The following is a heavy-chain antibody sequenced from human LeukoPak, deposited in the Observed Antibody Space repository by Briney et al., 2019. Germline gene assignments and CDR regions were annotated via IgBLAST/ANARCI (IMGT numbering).Heavy chain of an antibody. V-gene: IGHV4-34*01. Sequence: PSETLSLTCAVYGGSFSGYYWSWIRQPPGKGLEWIGEINHSGSTNYNPSLKSRVTISVDTSKNQFSLKLSSVTAADTAVYYCARAGDSSGWYFDYWGQGTLVTVSS. CDR3: ARAGDSSGWYFDY. CDR2: INHSGST. D-gene: IGHD3-22*01. CDR1: GGSFSGYY. J-gene: IGHJ4*02.